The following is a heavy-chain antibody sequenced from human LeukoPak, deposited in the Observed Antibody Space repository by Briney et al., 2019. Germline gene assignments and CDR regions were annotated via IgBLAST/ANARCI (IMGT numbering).Heavy chain of an antibody. CDR3: ASSITNNNWFDP. Sequence: GASVKVSCKASGGTFSSYAISWVRQAPGQGLEWMGGIIPIFVTANYAQKFQGRVTITADESTSTAYMELSSLRSEDTAVYYCASSITNNNWFDPWGQGTLVTVSS. D-gene: IGHD3-16*01. CDR2: IIPIFVTA. J-gene: IGHJ5*02. V-gene: IGHV1-69*13. CDR1: GGTFSSYA.